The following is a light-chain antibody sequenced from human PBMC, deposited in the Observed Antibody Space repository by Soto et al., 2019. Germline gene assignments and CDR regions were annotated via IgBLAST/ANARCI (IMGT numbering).Light chain of an antibody. CDR1: QSVSNY. Sequence: EIVLTQSPATLSLSPGERATLSCRASQSVSNYLAWYQQKPGQAPRLLIYDASNRAAGIPGRFRGSGSGTDLTLTISSLEPEDCEVYYCHQRYNWSFGQGTKVDLK. CDR3: HQRYNWS. CDR2: DAS. V-gene: IGKV3-11*01. J-gene: IGKJ1*01.